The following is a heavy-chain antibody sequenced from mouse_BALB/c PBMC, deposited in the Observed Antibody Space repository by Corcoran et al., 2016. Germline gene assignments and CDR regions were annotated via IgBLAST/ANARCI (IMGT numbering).Heavy chain of an antibody. CDR2: IFPRSGST. D-gene: IGHD4-1*01. Sequence: QVQLQQSGAELMKPGASVKISCKATGLTFTSYWIEWVKQRPGHGLEWIGEIFPRSGSTNYNENFKGKATFTADTSSNTAYMQLSSLTSEDSAVYYCARNWDWFFGVWGAGTTVTVSS. J-gene: IGHJ1*01. CDR3: ARNWDWFFGV. CDR1: GLTFTSYW. V-gene: IGHV1-9*01.